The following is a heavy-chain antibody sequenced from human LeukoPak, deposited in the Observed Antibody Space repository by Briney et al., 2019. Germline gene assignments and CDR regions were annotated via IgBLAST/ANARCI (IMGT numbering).Heavy chain of an antibody. D-gene: IGHD3-10*01. J-gene: IGHJ3*02. CDR1: GGSFSGYY. CDR2: INHSEST. Sequence: SETLSLTCAVYGGSFSGYYWSWIRQPPGKGLEWIGEINHSESTNYNPSLKSRVTISVDTSKNQFSLKLSSVTAADTAVYYCARWRIYGSGSYYPSDAFDIWGQGTMVTVSS. V-gene: IGHV4-34*01. CDR3: ARWRIYGSGSYYPSDAFDI.